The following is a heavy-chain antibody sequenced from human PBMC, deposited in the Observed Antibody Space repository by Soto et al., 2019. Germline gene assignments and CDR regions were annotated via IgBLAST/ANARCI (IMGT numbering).Heavy chain of an antibody. J-gene: IGHJ4*02. Sequence: QVQLQQWGAGLLKPSETLSLTCAVYGGSFSGYYWSWIRQPPGKGLEWIGEINHSGSTNYNPSLISRVTIPVATXMNXFXPKLSSVTAADTAVYYCARGSYSSSWSSVRDYYFDYWGQGTLVTVSS. V-gene: IGHV4-34*01. D-gene: IGHD6-13*01. CDR2: INHSGST. CDR1: GGSFSGYY. CDR3: ARGSYSSSWSSVRDYYFDY.